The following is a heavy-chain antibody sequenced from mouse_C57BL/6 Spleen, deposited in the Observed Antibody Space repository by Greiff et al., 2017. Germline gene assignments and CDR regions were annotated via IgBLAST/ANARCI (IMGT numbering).Heavy chain of an antibody. CDR2: INPSNGGT. CDR1: GYTFTSYW. CDR3: ARSGHYYGSSHVEAY. J-gene: IGHJ3*01. V-gene: IGHV1-53*01. Sequence: QVQLKQPGTELVKPGASVKLSCKASGYTFTSYWMHWVKQRPGQGLEWIGNINPSNGGTNYNEKFKSKATLTVDKSSSTAYMQLSSLTSEDSAVYYCARSGHYYGSSHVEAYWGQGTLVTVSA. D-gene: IGHD1-1*01.